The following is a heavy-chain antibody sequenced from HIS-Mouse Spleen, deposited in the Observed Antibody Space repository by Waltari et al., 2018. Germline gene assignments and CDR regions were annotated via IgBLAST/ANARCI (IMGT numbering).Heavy chain of an antibody. Sequence: EVQLVESGVGLVQPGRSLRLSCAASGFTFDDYAMHWVRQAPGKGLEWVSGISWNSGSIGYADSVKGRFTISRDNAKNSLYLQMNSLRAEDTALYYCAKDGRSLNYWGQGTLVTVSS. J-gene: IGHJ4*02. CDR2: ISWNSGSI. CDR3: AKDGRSLNY. V-gene: IGHV3-9*01. CDR1: GFTFDDYA.